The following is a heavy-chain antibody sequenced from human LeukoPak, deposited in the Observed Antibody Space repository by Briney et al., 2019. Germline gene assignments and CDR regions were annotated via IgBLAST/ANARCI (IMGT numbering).Heavy chain of an antibody. Sequence: TSRISWVRQAPGQGLEWMGWIGSYGGDTYYAQKFQGRATVTTDTSTSTVYMELRSLRSDDTAVYYCARDLWNFYDDSGYYRDFDSWGQGTLVTVSS. CDR2: IGSYGGDT. CDR3: ARDLWNFYDDSGYYRDFDS. D-gene: IGHD3-22*01. V-gene: IGHV1-18*01. J-gene: IGHJ5*01. CDR1: TSR.